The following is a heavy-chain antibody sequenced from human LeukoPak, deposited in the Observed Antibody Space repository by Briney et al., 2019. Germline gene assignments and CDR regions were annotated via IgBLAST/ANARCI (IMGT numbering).Heavy chain of an antibody. J-gene: IGHJ4*02. CDR1: GDSVSSQNGA. Sequence: SQTLSLTYVVSGDSVSSQNGAWNWIRQSPSRGLEWLGRTYYRSKWYNDYAESMEGRMTISQDTSKNQYSLHLTSVTPDDTAVYYCARDFGTTGWHTFDYWGQGTLVTVSS. CDR2: TYYRSKWYN. V-gene: IGHV6-1*01. D-gene: IGHD6-19*01. CDR3: ARDFGTTGWHTFDY.